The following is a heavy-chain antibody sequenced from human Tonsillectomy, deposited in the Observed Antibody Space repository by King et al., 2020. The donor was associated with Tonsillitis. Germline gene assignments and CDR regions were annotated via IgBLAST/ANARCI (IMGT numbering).Heavy chain of an antibody. CDR1: GFTFSGHG. D-gene: IGHD6-13*01. J-gene: IGHJ4*02. Sequence: QVQLVESGGGVVQPGGSLRLSCVASGFTFSGHGMHWVRQAPGKGLEWMTFIHYDGSNKYYADSVKGRFTISRDNSKNTLYLQMNSLRAEDTAVYYCARDVAAAGRLFFDYWGQGTLVTVSS. CDR3: ARDVAAAGRLFFDY. CDR2: IHYDGSNK. V-gene: IGHV3-30*02.